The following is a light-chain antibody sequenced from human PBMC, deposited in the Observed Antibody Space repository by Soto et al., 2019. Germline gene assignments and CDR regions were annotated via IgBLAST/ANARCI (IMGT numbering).Light chain of an antibody. Sequence: DVVMTQSPLSLPVTLGQPASISCRSNQSLVYSDGIAYFSWFQQRPGRSPRRLIYKVSNRDSGVPARFSGSGSGTDFALKISRVEADDVGVYYRMQATHWPITFGQGTRLEIK. V-gene: IGKV2-30*01. CDR1: QSLVYSDGIAY. CDR2: KVS. CDR3: MQATHWPIT. J-gene: IGKJ5*01.